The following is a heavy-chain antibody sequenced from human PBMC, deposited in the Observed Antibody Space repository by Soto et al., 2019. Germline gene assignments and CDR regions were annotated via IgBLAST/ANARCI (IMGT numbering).Heavy chain of an antibody. CDR2: IRSKAYGGTT. D-gene: IGHD6-19*01. CDR1: GFTFGDYA. Sequence: GGSLRLSCTASGFTFGDYAMSWVRQAPGKGLEWVGFIRSKAYGGTTEYAASVKGRFTISRDDSKSIAYLQMNSLKTEDTAVYYCTRVSVAGTDYYYYMDVCGKGTTVTVSS. J-gene: IGHJ6*03. CDR3: TRVSVAGTDYYYYMDV. V-gene: IGHV3-49*04.